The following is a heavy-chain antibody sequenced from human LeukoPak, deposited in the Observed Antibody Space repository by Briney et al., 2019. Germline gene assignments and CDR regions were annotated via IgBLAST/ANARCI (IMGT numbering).Heavy chain of an antibody. CDR3: ARLNEGSSGYYYVNRPQNPTDAFDI. Sequence: ASVKVSCKASGYTFTSYGISWVRQAPGQGLEWMGWISAYNGNTNYAQKLQGRVTMTTDTSTSTAYMELRSLRSDDTAVYYCARLNEGSSGYYYVNRPQNPTDAFDIWGQGTTVTVSS. CDR1: GYTFTSYG. V-gene: IGHV1-18*01. D-gene: IGHD3-22*01. J-gene: IGHJ3*02. CDR2: ISAYNGNT.